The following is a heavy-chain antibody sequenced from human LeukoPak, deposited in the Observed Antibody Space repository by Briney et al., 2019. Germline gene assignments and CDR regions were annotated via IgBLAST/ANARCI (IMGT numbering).Heavy chain of an antibody. Sequence: SETLSLTCTVSGSSISSSSYYWGWIRQPPGKGLQWIGSIYYSGSTYYNPSLQSRVTMSVDTSKNQFSLNLTSVTAADTAVYNCARDRQQLVRGDYFDYWGQGTLVTVSS. J-gene: IGHJ4*02. V-gene: IGHV4-39*07. CDR3: ARDRQQLVRGDYFDY. D-gene: IGHD6-13*01. CDR2: IYYSGST. CDR1: GSSISSSSYY.